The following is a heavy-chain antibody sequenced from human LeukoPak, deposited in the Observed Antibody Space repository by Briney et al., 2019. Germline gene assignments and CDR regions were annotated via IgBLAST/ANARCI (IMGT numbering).Heavy chain of an antibody. Sequence: GGSLRLSCAASGFTFSSYEMNWVRQAPGKRPEWVSYISNSGSILYYADSVRGRFTISRDNAKNSLFLQMNSLRAEDTAVYYCARVQRGIAVALDYWGQGTLATVSS. CDR2: ISNSGSIL. J-gene: IGHJ4*02. V-gene: IGHV3-48*03. CDR1: GFTFSSYE. D-gene: IGHD6-19*01. CDR3: ARVQRGIAVALDY.